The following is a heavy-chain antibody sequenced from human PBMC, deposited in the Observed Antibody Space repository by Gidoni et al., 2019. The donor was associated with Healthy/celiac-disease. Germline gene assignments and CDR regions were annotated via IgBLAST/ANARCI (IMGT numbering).Heavy chain of an antibody. CDR1: GFTLDAYG. CDR2: INWNGGST. J-gene: IGHJ6*02. D-gene: IGHD6-13*01. CDR3: ARHSSSWYAGGYYGMDV. V-gene: IGHV3-20*01. Sequence: EVQLVESGGGVVRPGGSLRLSCAASGFTLDAYGMSWVRQAPGKGLEWVSGINWNGGSTGYADSVKGRFTISRDNAKNSLYLQMNSLRAEDTALYHCARHSSSWYAGGYYGMDVWGQGTTVTVSS.